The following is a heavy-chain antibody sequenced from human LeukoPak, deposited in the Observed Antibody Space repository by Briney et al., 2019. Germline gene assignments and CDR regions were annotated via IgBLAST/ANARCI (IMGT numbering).Heavy chain of an antibody. D-gene: IGHD6-13*01. J-gene: IGHJ4*02. Sequence: GGSLRLSCAASGFTFSSHGMNWVRQAPGKGLEWVSGITGGGTTYYADSVKGRFTISRDNSENTLYLQMNSLRAEDTAVYYCAKDRRGSSSCLDYWGQGTLVTVSS. CDR1: GFTFSSHG. CDR3: AKDRRGSSSCLDY. V-gene: IGHV3-23*01. CDR2: ITGGGTT.